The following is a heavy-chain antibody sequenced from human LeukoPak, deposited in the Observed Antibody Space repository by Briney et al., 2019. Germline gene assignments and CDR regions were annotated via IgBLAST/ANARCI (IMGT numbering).Heavy chain of an antibody. D-gene: IGHD3-10*01. CDR3: AREPMFRGVPYDY. CDR2: IYTSGTT. V-gene: IGHV4-61*02. CDR1: GGSISSGSYF. J-gene: IGHJ4*02. Sequence: SETLSLTCTVSGGSISSGSYFWTWIRQPAGKGLEWIGRIYTSGTTNYNPSLKSRVTISVDTSKNQFSLKLSSVTAADTAVYYCAREPMFRGVPYDYWGQGTLVTVSS.